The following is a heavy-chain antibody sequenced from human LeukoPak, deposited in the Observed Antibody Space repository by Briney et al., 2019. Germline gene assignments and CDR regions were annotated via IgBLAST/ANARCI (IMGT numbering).Heavy chain of an antibody. V-gene: IGHV1-69*04. CDR3: ARAPSLVVTASPWLGWFDP. CDR1: GGTFSSYA. D-gene: IGHD2-21*02. Sequence: SVKVSCKASGGTFSSYAISWVRQAPGQGLEWMGMIFPILGIANYAQKFQGRVTITADELTRTAYMELSSLRSEDTAVYYCARAPSLVVTASPWLGWFDPWGQGTLVTVSS. J-gene: IGHJ5*02. CDR2: IFPILGIA.